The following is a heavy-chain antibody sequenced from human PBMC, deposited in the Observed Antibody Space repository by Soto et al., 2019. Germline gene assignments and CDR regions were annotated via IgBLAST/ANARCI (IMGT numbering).Heavy chain of an antibody. D-gene: IGHD3-10*01. CDR1: GFTFSSYW. Sequence: GESLKISCAASGFTFSSYWMSWVRQAPGKGLEWVANIKQDGSEKYYVDSVKGRFTISRDNAKNSLYLQMNSLRAEDTAVYYCARFYYGSGSYYINPYYYGMDVWGQGTTVTVSS. V-gene: IGHV3-7*03. CDR2: IKQDGSEK. J-gene: IGHJ6*02. CDR3: ARFYYGSGSYYINPYYYGMDV.